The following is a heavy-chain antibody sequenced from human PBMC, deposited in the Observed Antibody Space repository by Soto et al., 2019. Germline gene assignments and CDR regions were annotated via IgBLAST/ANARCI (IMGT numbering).Heavy chain of an antibody. D-gene: IGHD3-9*01. CDR2: ISSSSSTI. V-gene: IGHV3-48*02. Sequence: EVQLVESGGGLVQPGGSLRLSCAASGFTFSSYSMNWVRQAPGKGVEWVSYISSSSSTIYYADSVKGRFTISRDNAKNSLYLQMNSLRDEDTAVYYCARENYDILTGYYFEADYWGQGTLVTVSS. CDR3: ARENYDILTGYYFEADY. J-gene: IGHJ4*02. CDR1: GFTFSSYS.